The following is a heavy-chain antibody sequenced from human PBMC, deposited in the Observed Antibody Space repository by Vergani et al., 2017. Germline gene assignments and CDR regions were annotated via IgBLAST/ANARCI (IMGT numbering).Heavy chain of an antibody. Sequence: EVQLLESGGGLVQPGGSLRLSCAASGFTFSSYAMSWVRQAPGKGLEWVSAISGSGGSTYYADSVKGRFTISRDNSKNTLYRQMNSLRAEDTAVYYCAKVSSSWYYYYYMDVWGKGTTVTVSS. V-gene: IGHV3-23*01. CDR3: AKVSSSWYYYYYMDV. CDR1: GFTFSSYA. J-gene: IGHJ6*03. CDR2: ISGSGGST. D-gene: IGHD6-13*01.